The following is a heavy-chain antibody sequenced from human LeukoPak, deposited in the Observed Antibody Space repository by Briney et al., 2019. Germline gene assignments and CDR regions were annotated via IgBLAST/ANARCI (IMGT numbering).Heavy chain of an antibody. CDR2: ISPSGGST. CDR3: ARVGVLSSSWLLY. V-gene: IGHV1-46*01. D-gene: IGHD6-13*01. J-gene: IGHJ4*02. CDR1: GYTFTSNY. Sequence: ASVKVSCKAFGYTFTSNYMHWVRQAPGQGPEWMGVISPSGGSTTYAQKFQGRVTLTRDMSTSTDYLELSSLRSEDTAVYYCARVGVLSSSWLLYWGQGTLVTVSS.